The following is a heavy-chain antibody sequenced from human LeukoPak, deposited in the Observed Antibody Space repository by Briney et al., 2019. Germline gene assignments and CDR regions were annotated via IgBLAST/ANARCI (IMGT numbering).Heavy chain of an antibody. D-gene: IGHD3-22*01. Sequence: PSQTLSLTCTVSGGSISSGGYYWSWIRQPPGKGLEWIGYIYYSGSTNYNPSLKSRVTISVDTSKNQFSLKLSSVTAADTAVYYCARGMLYYYDSSGYQDAFDIWGQGTMVTVSS. CDR3: ARGMLYYYDSSGYQDAFDI. CDR2: IYYSGST. V-gene: IGHV4-61*08. CDR1: GGSISSGGYY. J-gene: IGHJ3*02.